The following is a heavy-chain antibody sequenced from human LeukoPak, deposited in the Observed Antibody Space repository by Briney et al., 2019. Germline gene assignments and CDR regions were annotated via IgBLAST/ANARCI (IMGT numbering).Heavy chain of an antibody. D-gene: IGHD3-16*01. CDR3: AKDLLGPVAYYYYGMDV. J-gene: IGHJ6*02. Sequence: GGSLRLSCAASGFTFSSYAMSWVRQAPGKGLEWVSAISGSGGSTYYADSVKGRFTISRDKSKNTLYLQMSSLRAEDTAVYYCAKDLLGPVAYYYYGMDVWGQGTTVTVSS. CDR1: GFTFSSYA. V-gene: IGHV3-23*01. CDR2: ISGSGGST.